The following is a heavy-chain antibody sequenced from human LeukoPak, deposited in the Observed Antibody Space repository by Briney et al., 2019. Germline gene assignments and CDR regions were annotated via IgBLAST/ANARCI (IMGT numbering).Heavy chain of an antibody. J-gene: IGHJ4*02. V-gene: IGHV3-15*01. D-gene: IGHD3-22*01. CDR2: IKSKTDGGTT. CDR3: TTEPTYYYDSSGYSEFDY. CDR1: GFTFSNAW. Sequence: PGGTLRLSCAASGFTFSNAWMSWVRQAPGTGLEGFGRIKSKTDGGTTDYAAPVKGRFTISRDDSKNTLDLQMNSLKPDDRRVHYCTTEPTYYYDSSGYSEFDYWGQGTLVTVSS.